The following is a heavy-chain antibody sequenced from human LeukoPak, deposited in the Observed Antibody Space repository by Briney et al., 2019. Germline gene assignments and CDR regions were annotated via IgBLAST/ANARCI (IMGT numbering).Heavy chain of an antibody. Sequence: KPSETLSLTCAVYGGSFGGYYWSWIRQPPGKGLEWIGEINHSGSTNYNPSLKSRVTISVDTSKNQFSLKLSSVTAADTAVYYCARGGMSSRALYYYYYYGMDVWGQGTTVTVSS. CDR3: ARGGMSSRALYYYYYYGMDV. CDR2: INHSGST. CDR1: GGSFGGYY. V-gene: IGHV4-34*01. D-gene: IGHD6-13*01. J-gene: IGHJ6*02.